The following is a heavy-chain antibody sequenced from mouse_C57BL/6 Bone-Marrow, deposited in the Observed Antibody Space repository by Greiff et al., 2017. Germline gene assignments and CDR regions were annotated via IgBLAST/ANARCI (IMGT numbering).Heavy chain of an antibody. Sequence: EVMLVESGGGLVQPKGSLKLSCAASGFTFNTYAMHWVRQAPGKGLEWVARIRSKSSNYATYYADSVKDRFTSSRDDSQSMLYLQMNNLKTEDTAMYYCVRALYEYDVEWFAYWGQGTLVTVSA. D-gene: IGHD2-4*01. J-gene: IGHJ3*01. CDR3: VRALYEYDVEWFAY. CDR1: GFTFNTYA. V-gene: IGHV10-3*01. CDR2: IRSKSSNYAT.